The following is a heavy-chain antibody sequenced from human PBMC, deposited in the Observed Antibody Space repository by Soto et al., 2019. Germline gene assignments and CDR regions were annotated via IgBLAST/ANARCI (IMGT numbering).Heavy chain of an antibody. CDR1: GFTFSSYS. V-gene: IGHV3-21*01. CDR3: ARGPGPNWFDP. CDR2: ISSSSSYI. Sequence: GGSLRLSCAASGFTFSSYSMNWVRQAPGKGLEWVPSISSSSSYIYYADSVKGRFTISRDNAKNSLYLQMNSLRAEDTAVYYCARGPGPNWFDPWGQGTLVTVSS. J-gene: IGHJ5*02.